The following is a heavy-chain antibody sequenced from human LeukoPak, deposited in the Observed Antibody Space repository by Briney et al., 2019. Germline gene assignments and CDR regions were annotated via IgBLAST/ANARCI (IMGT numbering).Heavy chain of an antibody. V-gene: IGHV3-7*01. CDR3: ARDPYDILTGYYS. Sequence: GGSLRLSCAASGFAFSNYWMTWVRQAPGKGLEWVANINEGGSEKNYVDSVKGRFTNSRDNAKNSLYLQMNSLRAEDTAVYYCARDPYDILTGYYSWGQGTLVTVSS. CDR2: INEGGSEK. J-gene: IGHJ4*02. D-gene: IGHD3-9*01. CDR1: GFAFSNYW.